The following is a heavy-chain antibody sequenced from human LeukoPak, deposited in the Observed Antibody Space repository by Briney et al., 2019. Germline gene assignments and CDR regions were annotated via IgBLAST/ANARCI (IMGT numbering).Heavy chain of an antibody. Sequence: GASVKVSCKASGYTFTSYGISWVRQAPGQGLEWMGWISAYNGNTNYAQKLQGRVTMTTDTSTSTAYMELSSPRSEDTAVYYCASPQGMRVWSGYSDAEYFQHWGQGTLVTVSS. D-gene: IGHD3-3*01. CDR2: ISAYNGNT. V-gene: IGHV1-18*01. J-gene: IGHJ1*01. CDR1: GYTFTSYG. CDR3: ASPQGMRVWSGYSDAEYFQH.